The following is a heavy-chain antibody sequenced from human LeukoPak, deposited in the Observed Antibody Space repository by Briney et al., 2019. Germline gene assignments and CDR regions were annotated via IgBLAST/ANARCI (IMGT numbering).Heavy chain of an antibody. Sequence: SETLSLTCTVSGGSISSYYWSWIRQPPGKGLEWIGYIYYSGSTNYNPSLKSRVTISVDTSKNQFSMKLSSVTAADAAVYYCARSRPPDYWGQGTLVTVSS. CDR1: GGSISSYY. CDR2: IYYSGST. V-gene: IGHV4-59*01. CDR3: ARSRPPDY. J-gene: IGHJ4*02.